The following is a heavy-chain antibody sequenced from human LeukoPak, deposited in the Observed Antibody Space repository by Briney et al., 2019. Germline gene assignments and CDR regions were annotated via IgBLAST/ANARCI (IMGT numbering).Heavy chain of an antibody. V-gene: IGHV4-59*11. CDR2: IYYSGST. J-gene: IGHJ6*03. Sequence: NASETLSLTCTVSGGSISSHYCSWIRQPPGKGLEWIGYIYYSGSTNYNPSLKSRVTISVDTSKNQFSLELSSVTAADTAVYYCARVGINGYDSYYYYYYMDVWGKGTTVTVSS. CDR3: ARVGINGYDSYYYYYYMDV. CDR1: GGSISSHY. D-gene: IGHD5-12*01.